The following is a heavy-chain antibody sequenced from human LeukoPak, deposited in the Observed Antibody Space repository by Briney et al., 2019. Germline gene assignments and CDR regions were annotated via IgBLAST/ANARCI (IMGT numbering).Heavy chain of an antibody. J-gene: IGHJ4*02. D-gene: IGHD3-3*01. CDR2: IYAGGST. CDR3: ARDWFWRFDA. CDR1: GFTVNSNY. V-gene: IGHV3-66*01. Sequence: GFLRLSCAASGFTVNSNYMSWVRQVPGKGLEWVSIIYAGGSTYYADSVKGRFTVSRDNAKNTLYLQMNSLSDEDTAVYYCARDWFWRFDAWGQGTLVTVSS.